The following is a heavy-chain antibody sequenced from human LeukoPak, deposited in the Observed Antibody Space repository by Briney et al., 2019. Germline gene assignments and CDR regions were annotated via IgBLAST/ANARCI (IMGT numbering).Heavy chain of an antibody. D-gene: IGHD5-24*01. Sequence: GGSLRLSCSASGFIFSSHAMHWVRQAPGKGLEYVSGISSNGGSTYYPDSVKGRFTISRDNSKNTLYLQMSSLRAEDTAVYYCVKDWVATIVAPRHFDNWGQGTLVTVSS. CDR1: GFIFSSHA. CDR3: VKDWVATIVAPRHFDN. CDR2: ISSNGGST. V-gene: IGHV3-64D*09. J-gene: IGHJ4*02.